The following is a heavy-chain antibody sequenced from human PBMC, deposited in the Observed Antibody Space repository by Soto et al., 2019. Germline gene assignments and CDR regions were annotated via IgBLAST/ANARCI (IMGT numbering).Heavy chain of an antibody. CDR1: GYTFTGYY. Sequence: ASVKVSCKASGYTFTGYYMHWVRQAPGQGLEWMGWINPNSGGTNYAQKFQGRVTMTRDTSISTAYMELSRLRSDDTAVYYCAREPKDYYDSSGDAFDIWGQGTMVTVSS. CDR2: INPNSGGT. D-gene: IGHD3-22*01. V-gene: IGHV1-2*02. J-gene: IGHJ3*02. CDR3: AREPKDYYDSSGDAFDI.